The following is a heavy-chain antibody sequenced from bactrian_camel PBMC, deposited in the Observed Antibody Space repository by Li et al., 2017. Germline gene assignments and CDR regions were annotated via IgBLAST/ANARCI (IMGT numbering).Heavy chain of an antibody. D-gene: IGHD3*01. CDR1: GITFNFYP. Sequence: VQLVESGGGLVQPGGSSRLSCAASGITFNFYPMIWVRQAPGKGLEWVSSISSGGGTTYYADSVKGRYTISRDNAKNTVYLHMTSLKPEDTGVYYCVTGTGADWGQGTQV. CDR3: VTGTGAD. CDR2: ISSGGGTT. J-gene: IGHJ4*01. V-gene: IGHV3S35*01.